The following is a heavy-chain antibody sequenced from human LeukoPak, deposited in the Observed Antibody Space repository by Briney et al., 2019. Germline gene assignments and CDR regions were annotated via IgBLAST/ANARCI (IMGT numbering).Heavy chain of an antibody. CDR2: ISGDGGST. CDR3: AKDISLGYGSGSPIPDY. D-gene: IGHD3-10*01. Sequence: GGSLRLSCAASGFTFDDYAMHWVRQAPGKGLEWVSLISGDGGSTYYADSVKGRFTISRDNSKNSLYLQMNSLRTEDTALYYCAKDISLGYGSGSPIPDYWGQGTLVTVSS. CDR1: GFTFDDYA. J-gene: IGHJ4*02. V-gene: IGHV3-43*02.